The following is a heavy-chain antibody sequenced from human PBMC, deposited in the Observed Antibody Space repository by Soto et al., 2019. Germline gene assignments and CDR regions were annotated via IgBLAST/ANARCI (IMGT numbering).Heavy chain of an antibody. CDR2: INGYSDDT. D-gene: IGHD6-25*01. J-gene: IGHJ5*02. Sequence: QVLLVQSGPEVKNPGASLNISCKTSGYTFFGYDRSWERQVPGQGLEWMGWINGYSDDTQYAQKFKGRVTLTRDISTSTVYMELRSLTSDGVATYLCASHRGPATAENWFDPGGQGTLVIVSS. CDR3: ASHRGPATAENWFDP. CDR1: GYTFFGYD. V-gene: IGHV1-18*03.